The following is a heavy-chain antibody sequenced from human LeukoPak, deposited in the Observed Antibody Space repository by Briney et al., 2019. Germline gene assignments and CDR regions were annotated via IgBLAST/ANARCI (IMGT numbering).Heavy chain of an antibody. V-gene: IGHV5-51*01. Sequence: NAGASLQISCKGSGYSFRTYWIAWVRQMPGKGLEWMGIINPGDSDTRYSPSFQGQVTISADESTTTAYLQWSSLKASDTAMYYCARHRAAGGSYYYGADVWGQGTTVTVSS. CDR1: GYSFRTYW. D-gene: IGHD6-13*01. J-gene: IGHJ6*02. CDR3: ARHRAAGGSYYYGADV. CDR2: INPGDSDT.